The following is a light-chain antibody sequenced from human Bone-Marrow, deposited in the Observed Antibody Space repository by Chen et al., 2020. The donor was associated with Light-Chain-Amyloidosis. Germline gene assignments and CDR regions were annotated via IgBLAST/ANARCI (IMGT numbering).Light chain of an antibody. CDR3: QSYDSSLSGRGV. CDR2: GNS. Sequence: QSVLTQPPSMTDAPGQRVTSSCTGGSSNIGAGYDVHWYQQLPGTAPKLLIYGNSNRPSGVPDRFSGSKSGTSASLAITGLQAEDEADYYCQSYDSSLSGRGVFGGGTKLTVL. V-gene: IGLV1-40*01. CDR1: SSNIGAGYD. J-gene: IGLJ3*02.